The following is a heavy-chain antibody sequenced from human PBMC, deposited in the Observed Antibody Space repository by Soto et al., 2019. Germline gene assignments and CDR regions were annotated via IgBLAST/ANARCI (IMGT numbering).Heavy chain of an antibody. V-gene: IGHV1-18*04. CDR1: GYTCTSYG. CDR3: ARARIAAAGTGYYYYYGMDV. CDR2: ISAYNGNT. J-gene: IGHJ6*02. D-gene: IGHD6-13*01. Sequence: QVQLVQSGAEVKKPGASVKVSCKASGYTCTSYGISWVRQAPGQGLEWMGWISAYNGNTNYAQKLQGRVTMTTDTSTSTAYMELRSLRADDTAVYYCARARIAAAGTGYYYYYGMDVWGQGTTVTVSS.